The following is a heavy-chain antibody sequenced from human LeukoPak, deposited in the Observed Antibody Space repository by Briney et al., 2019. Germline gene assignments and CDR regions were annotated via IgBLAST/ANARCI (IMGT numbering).Heavy chain of an antibody. Sequence: GGSLRLSCEASGFMFSNYAMSWVRQAPWKGLEWVSGISASGGSAYYVDSVKGRLTISRNNSKNTLYLQMNSLRDEDTAIYYCAKGGRVPPFDYWGQGTLVTVS. V-gene: IGHV3-23*01. CDR3: AKGGRVPPFDY. CDR2: ISASGGSA. CDR1: GFMFSNYA. J-gene: IGHJ4*02. D-gene: IGHD3-16*01.